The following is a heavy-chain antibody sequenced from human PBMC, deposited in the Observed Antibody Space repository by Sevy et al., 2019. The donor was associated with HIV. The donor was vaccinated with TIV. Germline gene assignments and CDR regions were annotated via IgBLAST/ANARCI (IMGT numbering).Heavy chain of an antibody. Sequence: SVKVSCKASGYTFTAYYIHWVRQAPGQGLEWMGWINPNSGGTYFAKKFQDSVTLTTDTSVNTAYMELRSLRFDDTAVYYCARMGDYYDSSGYYPLKFWGQGTLVTVSS. CDR3: ARMGDYYDSSGYYPLKF. D-gene: IGHD3-22*01. J-gene: IGHJ4*02. V-gene: IGHV1-2*02. CDR2: INPNSGGT. CDR1: GYTFTAYY.